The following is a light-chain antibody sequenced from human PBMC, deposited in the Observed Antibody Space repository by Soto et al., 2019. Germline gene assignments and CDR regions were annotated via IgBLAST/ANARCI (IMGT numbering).Light chain of an antibody. CDR2: NVS. CDR3: QQYNSYSWT. CDR1: QSLNNW. J-gene: IGKJ1*01. V-gene: IGKV1-5*03. Sequence: DIQMTQSPSTLSASVGDRVTITCRASQSLNNWLAWYQKKPGKAPKLLIYNVSSLESGVASRFSGSGSGTEFTLTISSLQPDDFATYYCQQYNSYSWTFGQGTKVEI.